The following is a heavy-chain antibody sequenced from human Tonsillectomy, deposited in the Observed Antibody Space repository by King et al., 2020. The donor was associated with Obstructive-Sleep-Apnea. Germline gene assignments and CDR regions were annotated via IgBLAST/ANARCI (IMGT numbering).Heavy chain of an antibody. CDR1: GFTFSDYY. D-gene: IGHD3-16*01. CDR2: VSGTGHSL. Sequence: QVQLVESGGGLVKPGGSLRPSCAASGFTFSDYYMNWIRQSPGKGLEWLAFVSGTGHSLYYADSVRGRFTISRDNDKNSLSLQMNSLRAADTAIYYCTRGVFSHFWGRGPLAPV. CDR3: TRGVFSHF. J-gene: IGHJ4*02. V-gene: IGHV3-11*01.